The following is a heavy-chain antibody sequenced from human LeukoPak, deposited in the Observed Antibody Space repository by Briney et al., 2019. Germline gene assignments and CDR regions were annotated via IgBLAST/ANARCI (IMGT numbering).Heavy chain of an antibody. CDR2: ISGSGGST. CDR3: AKSGPSYYYDSSGLTNFDY. D-gene: IGHD3-22*01. J-gene: IGHJ4*02. Sequence: GGSLRLSCAASGFTFSSYAMSWVRQAPGKGLEGVSAISGSGGSTYYADSVKGRFTISRDNSKNTLYLQMNSLRAEDTAVYYCAKSGPSYYYDSSGLTNFDYWGQGTLVTVSS. CDR1: GFTFSSYA. V-gene: IGHV3-23*01.